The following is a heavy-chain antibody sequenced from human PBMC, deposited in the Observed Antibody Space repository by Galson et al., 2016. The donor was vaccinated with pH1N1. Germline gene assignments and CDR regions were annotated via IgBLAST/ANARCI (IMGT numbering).Heavy chain of an antibody. V-gene: IGHV4-39*07. CDR2: IYYSGST. Sequence: ETLSLTCTVSGGSISSNSYYWGWIRQPPGKGLEWIGSIYYSGSTYYNPSLKSRVTISVDTSKNQFSLKLNSVTAADTAVYYCARDYVDTTMAPCFDYWGQGTLVTVSS. CDR1: GGSISSNSYY. J-gene: IGHJ4*02. CDR3: ARDYVDTTMAPCFDY. D-gene: IGHD5-18*01.